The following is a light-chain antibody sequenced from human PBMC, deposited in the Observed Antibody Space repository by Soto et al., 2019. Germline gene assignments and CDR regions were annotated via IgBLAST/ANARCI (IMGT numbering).Light chain of an antibody. J-gene: IGKJ4*01. CDR1: QSVSSY. V-gene: IGKV3-11*01. CDR3: QQRSNWL. Sequence: EIVLTQSPATLSLSPGERATLSCRASQSVSSYLAWYQQKPGQAPRLLIYDASSRATGIPARFSGSVSGTDFTLTISCLEHEDIAVYYCQQRSNWLFGVRTKVEIK. CDR2: DAS.